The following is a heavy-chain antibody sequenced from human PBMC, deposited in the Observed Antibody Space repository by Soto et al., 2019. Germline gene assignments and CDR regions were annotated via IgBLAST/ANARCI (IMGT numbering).Heavy chain of an antibody. V-gene: IGHV5-51*01. Sequence: GESLKISCKGSGYSFTSYWIGWVRQMPGKGLEWMGIIYPGDSDTRYSPSFQGQVTISADKSISTAYLQWSSLKASDTAMYYCARLNTGDYGANELPGFFDYWGQGTLVTVSS. CDR1: GYSFTSYW. CDR2: IYPGDSDT. J-gene: IGHJ4*02. D-gene: IGHD4-17*01. CDR3: ARLNTGDYGANELPGFFDY.